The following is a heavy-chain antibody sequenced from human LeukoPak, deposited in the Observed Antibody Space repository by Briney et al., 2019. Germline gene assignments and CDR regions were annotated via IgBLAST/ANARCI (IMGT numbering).Heavy chain of an antibody. V-gene: IGHV1-8*03. D-gene: IGHD6-19*01. J-gene: IGHJ3*02. Sequence: ASVKVSCKASGYTFTSYYMHWVRQAPGQGLEWMGWMNPNSGNTGYAQKFQGRVTITRNTSISTAYMELSSLRSEDTAVYYCAGSPAVAGDAFDIWGQGTMVTVSS. CDR2: MNPNSGNT. CDR3: AGSPAVAGDAFDI. CDR1: GYTFTSYY.